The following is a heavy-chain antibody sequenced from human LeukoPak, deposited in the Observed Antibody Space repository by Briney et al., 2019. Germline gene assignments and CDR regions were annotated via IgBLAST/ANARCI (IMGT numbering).Heavy chain of an antibody. CDR2: INHSGST. D-gene: IGHD6-19*01. Sequence: KTSETLSLTCAVYGGSFSGYYWSWIRQPPGKGLEWIGEINHSGSTNYNPSLKSRVTISVDTSKNQFSLKLSSVTAADTAVYYCARAFVRQGSQWPYYYYMDVWGKGTTVTVSS. CDR1: GGSFSGYY. CDR3: ARAFVRQGSQWPYYYYMDV. J-gene: IGHJ6*03. V-gene: IGHV4-34*01.